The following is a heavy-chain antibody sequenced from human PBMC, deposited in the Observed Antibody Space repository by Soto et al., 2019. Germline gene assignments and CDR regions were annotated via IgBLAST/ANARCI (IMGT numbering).Heavy chain of an antibody. CDR3: ARGRYGDY. CDR1: GYTFTTYG. V-gene: IGHV1-18*01. D-gene: IGHD1-1*01. CDR2: ISAHNDNT. J-gene: IGHJ4*02. Sequence: QVHLVQSGAEVRKPGASVQVSGKGSGYTFTTYGISWVRQAPGPGLEWMGWISAHNDNTNYAQKVPGRVTVTRDTSTSTAYMALRNLRSDDTAVYYCARGRYGDYWGKGALVTVSS.